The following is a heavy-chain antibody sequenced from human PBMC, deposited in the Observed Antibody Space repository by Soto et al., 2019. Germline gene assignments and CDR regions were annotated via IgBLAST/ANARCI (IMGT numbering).Heavy chain of an antibody. J-gene: IGHJ6*02. CDR2: IYYSGST. CDR1: GGSISSGGYY. V-gene: IGHV4-31*03. D-gene: IGHD3-9*01. Sequence: QVQLQESGPGLVKPSQTLSLTCTVSGGSISSGGYYWSWIRQHPGKGLEWIGYIYYSGSTYYNPSLKSRGTRSVDTSKTKFSLKLSSVTAADTAVYYCARDNPSDISTGYYYYGMDVWGQGTTVTVSS. CDR3: ARDNPSDISTGYYYYGMDV.